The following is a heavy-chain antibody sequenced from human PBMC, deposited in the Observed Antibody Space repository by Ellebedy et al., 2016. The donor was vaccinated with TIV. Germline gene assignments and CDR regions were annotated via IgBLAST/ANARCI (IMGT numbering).Heavy chain of an antibody. V-gene: IGHV3-49*03. CDR2: IRNEIYGGTA. D-gene: IGHD3-10*01. J-gene: IGHJ4*02. CDR3: IRGYYYGSGNLDY. Sequence: GGSLRLSXIGSGFTFGDYAVSWFRQAPGKGLEWVGFIRNEIYGGTAEYAASVKGRFTISRDDSKSIAYLQMNSLTTEDTAVYYCIRGYYYGSGNLDYWGQGTLVTVSS. CDR1: GFTFGDYA.